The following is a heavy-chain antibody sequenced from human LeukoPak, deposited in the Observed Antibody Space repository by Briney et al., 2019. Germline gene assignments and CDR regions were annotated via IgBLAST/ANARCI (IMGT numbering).Heavy chain of an antibody. V-gene: IGHV4-34*01. CDR1: GGSFSGYY. CDR2: INHSGST. CDR3: ARGDYVWGSYRYPSPFDY. D-gene: IGHD3-16*02. J-gene: IGHJ4*02. Sequence: SETLSLTCAVYGGSFSGYYWSWIRQPPGKGLERIGEINHSGSTNYNPSLKRRVTISVGTSKNQFSLKLSSVTAADTAVYYCARGDYVWGSYRYPSPFDYWGQGTLITVSS.